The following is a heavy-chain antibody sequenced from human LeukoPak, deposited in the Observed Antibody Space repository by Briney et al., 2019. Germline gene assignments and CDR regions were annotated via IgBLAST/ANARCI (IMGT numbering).Heavy chain of an antibody. CDR1: GFTFSSYG. Sequence: GGSLRLSCAASGFTFSSYGMHWVRQAPGKGLEWVAVIWYDGSNKYYADSVKGRFTISRDNSKNTLYLQMNSLRAEDTAVYYCARGPVYYGSGSSHGFDIWGRGTMVTVSS. V-gene: IGHV3-33*01. D-gene: IGHD3-10*01. CDR3: ARGPVYYGSGSSHGFDI. CDR2: IWYDGSNK. J-gene: IGHJ3*02.